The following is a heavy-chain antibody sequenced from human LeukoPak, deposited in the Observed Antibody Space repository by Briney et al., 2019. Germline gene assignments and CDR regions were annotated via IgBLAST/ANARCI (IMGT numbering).Heavy chain of an antibody. Sequence: GGSLRLSCVVSGFTFSSYGFTWVRQAPGKGLEWVSTISCSGGTTYYADSVKGRFTISRDNSKNTLYLQMNSLRAEDTAVYYCARQANWGRGAFDIWGQGTMVTVSS. CDR1: GFTFSSYG. J-gene: IGHJ3*02. V-gene: IGHV3-23*01. CDR2: ISCSGGTT. D-gene: IGHD7-27*01. CDR3: ARQANWGRGAFDI.